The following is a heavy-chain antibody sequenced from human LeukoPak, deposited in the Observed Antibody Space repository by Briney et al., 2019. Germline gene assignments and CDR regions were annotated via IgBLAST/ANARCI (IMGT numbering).Heavy chain of an antibody. J-gene: IGHJ1*01. CDR3: ATPELGYCSSTSCYREEYFQH. D-gene: IGHD2-2*02. Sequence: SVKVSCKASGGTFSSYAISWVRQAPGQGLEWMGRIIPILGIANYAQKFQGRVTITADKSTSTAFMELSSLRSEDTAVYYCATPELGYCSSTSCYREEYFQHWGQGTLVTVSS. CDR2: IIPILGIA. V-gene: IGHV1-69*04. CDR1: GGTFSSYA.